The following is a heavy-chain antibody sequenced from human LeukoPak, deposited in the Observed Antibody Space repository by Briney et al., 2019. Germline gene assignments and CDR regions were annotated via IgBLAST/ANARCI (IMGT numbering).Heavy chain of an antibody. CDR1: GFTFSSYW. CDR2: INSDGSST. D-gene: IGHD7-27*01. CDR3: VSIPGD. V-gene: IGHV3-74*01. Sequence: QPGGSLRLSCAASGFTFSSYWMHWVRQAPGKGLVWVSRINSDGSSTSYADSVKGRFTISRDNAKNTLYLQMNTLRAEDTAVYYYVSIPGDWGQGILVTVSS. J-gene: IGHJ4*02.